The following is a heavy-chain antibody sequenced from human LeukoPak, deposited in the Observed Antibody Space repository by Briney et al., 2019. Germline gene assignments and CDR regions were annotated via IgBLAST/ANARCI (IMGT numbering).Heavy chain of an antibody. CDR2: IDVTTGGS. Sequence: GGSLRLSCAASGFTLSSYAMSWVRQAPGKGLEWVSTIDVTTGGSYYADSVKGRFTISRGTFQNTLYLQLNSLRVDDTAVYYCANVNYYQPYFWGQGTLVTVSS. J-gene: IGHJ4*02. CDR3: ANVNYYQPYF. D-gene: IGHD2-2*01. CDR1: GFTLSSYA. V-gene: IGHV3-23*01.